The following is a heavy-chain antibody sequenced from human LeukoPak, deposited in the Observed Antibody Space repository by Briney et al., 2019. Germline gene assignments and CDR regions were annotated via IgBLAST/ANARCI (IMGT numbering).Heavy chain of an antibody. CDR1: GFTFSSYA. CDR2: INWNGGST. J-gene: IGHJ4*02. CDR3: ARAQTAYYYGSGEIDY. D-gene: IGHD3-10*01. Sequence: PGGSLRLSCAASGFTFSSYAMSWVRQAPGKGLEWVSGINWNGGSTGFADSVKGRFTISRDNAKNSLYLQMNSLRAEDTALYYCARAQTAYYYGSGEIDYWGQGTLVTVSS. V-gene: IGHV3-20*04.